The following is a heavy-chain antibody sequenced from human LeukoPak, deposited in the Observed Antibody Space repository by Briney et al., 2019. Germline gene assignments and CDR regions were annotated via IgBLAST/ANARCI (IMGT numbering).Heavy chain of an antibody. D-gene: IGHD4-23*01. CDR3: ARAFPPRWSSRRFDP. CDR2: INPNSGGT. J-gene: IGHJ5*02. CDR1: GYTFTGYY. V-gene: IGHV1-2*02. Sequence: ASVKVSCKASGYTFTGYYMHWVRQAPGQGLEWMGWINPNSGGTNYAQKFQGRVTMTRDTSISTAYMELSRLRSDDTAVYYCARAFPPRWSSRRFDPWGQGILVTVSS.